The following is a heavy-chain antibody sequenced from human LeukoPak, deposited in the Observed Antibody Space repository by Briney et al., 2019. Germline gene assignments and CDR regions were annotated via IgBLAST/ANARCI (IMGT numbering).Heavy chain of an antibody. CDR3: ARDRPAIRWLPYYYYGMDV. D-gene: IGHD5-24*01. CDR1: GFTFSSYS. Sequence: GGSLRLSCAASGFTFSSYSMNWARQAPGKGLEWVSSISSSSSYIYYADSVKGRFTISRDNAKNSLYLQMNSLRAEDTAVYYCARDRPAIRWLPYYYYGMDVWGQGTTVTVSS. CDR2: ISSSSSYI. V-gene: IGHV3-21*01. J-gene: IGHJ6*02.